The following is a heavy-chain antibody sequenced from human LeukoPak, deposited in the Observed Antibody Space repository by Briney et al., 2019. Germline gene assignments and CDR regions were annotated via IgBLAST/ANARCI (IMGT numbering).Heavy chain of an antibody. CDR1: GYTFTAYY. D-gene: IGHD2-15*01. Sequence: ASMKVSCKASGYTFTAYYMHWVRQAPGLGLEWMGWINPNSGDTKYAQKFQGRVTMTRDTSISTAYMELSRLRSDDTAVYYCASGREYCSGGSCYSSDDALDIWGQGTMVTVSS. J-gene: IGHJ3*02. CDR2: INPNSGDT. V-gene: IGHV1-2*02. CDR3: ASGREYCSGGSCYSSDDALDI.